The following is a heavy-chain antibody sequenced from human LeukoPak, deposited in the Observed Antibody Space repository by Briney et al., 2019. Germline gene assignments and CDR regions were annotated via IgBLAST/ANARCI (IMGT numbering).Heavy chain of an antibody. CDR1: EFTVSSDY. J-gene: IGHJ4*02. D-gene: IGHD2-2*01. CDR3: ARGRMPNGADN. V-gene: IGHV3-53*01. Sequence: PGGSLRLSCAASEFTVSSDYMSWIRQAPGKEPQWVSIIYPDGRAFYADSVKGRFTISRDNSRNTLYLQMNSLRAGDTALYYCARGRMPNGADNWGQGTLVTVSS. CDR2: IYPDGRA.